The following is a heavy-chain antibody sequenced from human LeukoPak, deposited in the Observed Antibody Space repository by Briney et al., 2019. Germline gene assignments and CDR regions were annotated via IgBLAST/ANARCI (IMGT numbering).Heavy chain of an antibody. CDR2: INHSGST. CDR1: GGSFSGYY. V-gene: IGHV4-34*01. D-gene: IGHD6-13*01. Sequence: SETLSLTCAVYGGSFSGYYWSWIRQPPGKGLEWIGEINHSGSTNYNPSLKSRVTISVDTSKNQFSLKLSSVTAADTAVYYCASGGTSSWPRFDYWGQGTLVTVSS. J-gene: IGHJ4*02. CDR3: ASGGTSSWPRFDY.